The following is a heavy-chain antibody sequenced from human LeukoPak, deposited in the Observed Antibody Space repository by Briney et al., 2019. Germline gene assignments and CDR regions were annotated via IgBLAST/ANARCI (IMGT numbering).Heavy chain of an antibody. D-gene: IGHD6-19*01. CDR2: ISAYNGNT. V-gene: IGHV1-18*01. Sequence: ASVRVSCKASGYTFTSYGISWVRQAPGQGLEWMGWISAYNGNTNYAQKLQGRVTMTTDTSTSTAYMELRSLRSDDTAVYYCARGSYNSGWYYFDYWGQGTLVTVSS. J-gene: IGHJ4*02. CDR3: ARGSYNSGWYYFDY. CDR1: GYTFTSYG.